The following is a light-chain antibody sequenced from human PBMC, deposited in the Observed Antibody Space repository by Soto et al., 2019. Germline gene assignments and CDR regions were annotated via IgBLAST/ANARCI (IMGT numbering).Light chain of an antibody. J-gene: IGKJ1*01. CDR2: GAY. Sequence: EIVVTQSPAPLSVSPGERATLSCRASQSFSSHLAWYQQKPGQAPRLLIYGAYNRATGIPARFSGSGSGTELTLTISSLESEDGAVYDGQQHNNWPPSFGQGTKVDIK. CDR3: QQHNNWPPS. V-gene: IGKV3-15*01. CDR1: QSFSSH.